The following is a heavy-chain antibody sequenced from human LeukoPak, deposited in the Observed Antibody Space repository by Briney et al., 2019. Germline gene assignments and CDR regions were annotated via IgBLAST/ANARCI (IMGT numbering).Heavy chain of an antibody. D-gene: IGHD5-18*01. CDR3: ARDVGIQLWLDPPRASDY. CDR1: GYTFTSYA. V-gene: IGHV1-3*01. Sequence: PLASVKVSCKASGYTFTSYAMHWVRQAPGQRLEWMGWINAGNGNTKYSQKFQGRVTITRDTSASTAYMELSSLRSEDTAVYYCARDVGIQLWLDPPRASDYWGQGTLVTVSS. CDR2: INAGNGNT. J-gene: IGHJ4*02.